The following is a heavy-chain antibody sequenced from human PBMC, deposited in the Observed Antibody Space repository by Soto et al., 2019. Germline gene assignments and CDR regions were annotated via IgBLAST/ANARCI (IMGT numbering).Heavy chain of an antibody. J-gene: IGHJ5*02. V-gene: IGHV3-30*03. CDR3: ARGSNYDFWSGYSQGNWFDP. CDR2: ISYDGSNK. CDR1: GFTFSSYG. D-gene: IGHD3-3*01. Sequence: QVQLVESGGGVVQPGRSLRLSCAASGFTFSSYGMHWVRQAPGKGLEWVAVISYDGSNKYYADSVKGRFTISRDNAKNSLYLQMNSLRAEDTAVYYCARGSNYDFWSGYSQGNWFDPWGQGTLVTVSS.